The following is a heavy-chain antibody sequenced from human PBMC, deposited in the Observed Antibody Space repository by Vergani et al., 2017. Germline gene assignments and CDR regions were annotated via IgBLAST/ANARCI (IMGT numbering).Heavy chain of an antibody. J-gene: IGHJ4*02. CDR1: GYSFTSYW. Sequence: EVQLVQSGAEVKKPGESLTISCKGSGYSFTSYWIGWVRQMPGKGLEWMGIIYPGDSDTRYIPSFQGQITISSDKSISIAYLQWSSRKASDTAMYYVASGIGVEXCGYWGQGTLVTVSS. CDR3: ASGIGVEXCGY. D-gene: IGHD2/OR15-2a*01. CDR2: IYPGDSDT. V-gene: IGHV5-51*01.